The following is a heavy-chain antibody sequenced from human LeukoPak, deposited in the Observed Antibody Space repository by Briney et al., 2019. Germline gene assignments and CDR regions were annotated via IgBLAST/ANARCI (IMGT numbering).Heavy chain of an antibody. V-gene: IGHV4-38-2*02. CDR1: GYSISSGYY. CDR3: ARVSAERYFDL. Sequence: SETLSLTCTVSGYSISSGYYWGWIRQPPGKGLEWIGSIYHSGSTYYNPSLKSRVTISVDTSKNQFSLKLSSVTAADTAVYYCARVSAERYFDLWGRGTLVTVSS. CDR2: IYHSGST. J-gene: IGHJ2*01. D-gene: IGHD6-13*01.